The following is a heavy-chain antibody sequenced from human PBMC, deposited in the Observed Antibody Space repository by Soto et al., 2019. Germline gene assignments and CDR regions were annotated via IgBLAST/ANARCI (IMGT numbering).Heavy chain of an antibody. D-gene: IGHD2-15*01. CDR3: PKKGLGSLATYCSTGDCHYAFDI. CDR2: ISGGGDGT. Sequence: EVQLLESGGGLVQPGGSLRLSCAASGFTFGNYAMIWVRQAPGKGLEWVSTISGGGDGTYYADSVRGRFTISRENSRNTVDLQMTGLRAEDTAVYYCPKKGLGSLATYCSTGDCHYAFDIWGQGTMVTVSS. CDR1: GFTFGNYA. V-gene: IGHV3-23*01. J-gene: IGHJ3*02.